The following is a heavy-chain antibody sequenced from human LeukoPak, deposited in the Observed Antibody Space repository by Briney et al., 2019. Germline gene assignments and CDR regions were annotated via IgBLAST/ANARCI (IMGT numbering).Heavy chain of an antibody. CDR3: ARSLGAGDAFDI. J-gene: IGHJ3*02. V-gene: IGHV1-2*02. Sequence: GAPVKVSCKASGYTFTGYYMHWVRQAPGQGLEWMGWINPNSGGTNYAQKFQGRVTMTRDTSISTAYMELSRLRSDDTAVYYCARSLGAGDAFDIWGQGTMVTVSS. CDR2: INPNSGGT. CDR1: GYTFTGYY. D-gene: IGHD1-26*01.